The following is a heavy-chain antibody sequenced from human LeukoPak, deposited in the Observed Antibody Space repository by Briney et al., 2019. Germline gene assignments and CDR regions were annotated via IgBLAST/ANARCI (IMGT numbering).Heavy chain of an antibody. J-gene: IGHJ3*02. D-gene: IGHD1-26*01. CDR2: IYSGGST. CDR3: ARGGSYLSAFDI. Sequence: GGSPRLSCAASGFTVSSNYMSWVRQAPGKGLEWVSIIYSGGSTFYADSVKGRFTISRDNSKNTLYLQMNSLRAEDTAVYYCARGGSYLSAFDIWGQGTMVTVSS. CDR1: GFTVSSNY. V-gene: IGHV3-53*01.